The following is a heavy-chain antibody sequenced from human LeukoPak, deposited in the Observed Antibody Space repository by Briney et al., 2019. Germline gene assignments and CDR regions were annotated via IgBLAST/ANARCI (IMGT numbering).Heavy chain of an antibody. CDR2: IYPGDSDT. V-gene: IGHV5-51*01. CDR1: GYSFTSYW. J-gene: IGHJ5*02. CDR3: ASLQGRRYNWFDP. D-gene: IGHD4-17*01. Sequence: GESLKISCKGSGYSFTSYWIGWVRQMPGKGLEWMGIIYPGDSDTRYSPSFQGQVTSADKSISTAYLQWSSLKASDTAMYYCASLQGRRYNWFDPWGQGTLVTVSS.